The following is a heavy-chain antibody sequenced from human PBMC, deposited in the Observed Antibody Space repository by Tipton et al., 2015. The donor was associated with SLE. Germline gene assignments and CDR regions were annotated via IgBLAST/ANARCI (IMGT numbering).Heavy chain of an antibody. CDR3: ASAVWQRLYDC. CDR1: GYIFTSHY. Sequence: QSGPEVKKPGASVKLSCKASGYIFTSHYIHWVRQAPGQGLEWMGLINPDEGSTSYAQKFRGRVSMARDTSTGTLYVELSSLRSDDAAIYYCASAVWQRLYDCCGQATMVSVSS. V-gene: IGHV1-46*01. CDR2: INPDEGST. J-gene: IGHJ4*02. D-gene: IGHD6-25*01.